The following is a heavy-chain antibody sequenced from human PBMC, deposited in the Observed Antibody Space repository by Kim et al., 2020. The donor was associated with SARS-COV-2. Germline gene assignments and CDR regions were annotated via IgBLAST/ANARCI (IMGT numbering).Heavy chain of an antibody. CDR2: IIPIFGTA. V-gene: IGHV1-69*13. Sequence: SVKVSCKASGGTFSSYAISWVRQAPGQGLEWMGGIIPIFGTANYAQKFQGRVTITADESTSTAYMELSSLRSEDTAVYYCARVGLSRTTRDYYYYYGMDVWGQGTTVTVSS. CDR1: GGTFSSYA. J-gene: IGHJ6*02. D-gene: IGHD1-1*01. CDR3: ARVGLSRTTRDYYYYYGMDV.